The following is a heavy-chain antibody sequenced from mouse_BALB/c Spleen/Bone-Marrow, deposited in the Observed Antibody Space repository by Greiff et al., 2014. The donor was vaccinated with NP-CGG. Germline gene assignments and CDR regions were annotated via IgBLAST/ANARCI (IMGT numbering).Heavy chain of an antibody. D-gene: IGHD1-1*02. Sequence: EVQLQQSGGGLVKPGGSLKLSCAASGFTFSDFYMFWFRQTPEKRLEWVATISNGGTYTYYPDSVKGRFTISRDNAKNNLYLQMSSLKSEDTAMYYCARSGERYGAMDYWVKEPQSPSPQ. CDR3: ARSGERYGAMDY. CDR1: GFTFSDFY. V-gene: IGHV5-4*02. J-gene: IGHJ4*01. CDR2: ISNGGTYT.